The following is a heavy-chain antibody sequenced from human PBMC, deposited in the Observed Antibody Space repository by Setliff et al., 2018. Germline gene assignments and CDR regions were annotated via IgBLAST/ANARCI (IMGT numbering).Heavy chain of an antibody. CDR1: TFTLGTYS. CDR2: ITTDGRST. CDR3: ARSENCFSTHCSPYDY. J-gene: IGHJ4*02. V-gene: IGHV3-74*01. D-gene: IGHD2-2*01. Sequence: GGSLRLSCAASTFTLGTYSMHWVRQVPGKGLMWVSHITTDGRSTNYADSVRGRFTISRDNAKSTLYLQMNSLRAEDTATYYCARSENCFSTHCSPYDYWGQGTLVTVSS.